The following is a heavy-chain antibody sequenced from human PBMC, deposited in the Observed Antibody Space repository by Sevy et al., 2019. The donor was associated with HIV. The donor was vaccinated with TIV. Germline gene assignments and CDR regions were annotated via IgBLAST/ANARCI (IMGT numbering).Heavy chain of an antibody. CDR3: LRGGGGY. J-gene: IGHJ4*02. CDR2: INRDGSEK. D-gene: IGHD5-12*01. CDR1: GFTFSDYW. V-gene: IGHV3-7*01. Sequence: GGSLRLSCEASGFTFSDYWMTWVRQAPGKGLEWVASINRDGSEKYYIDSVKGQFIISRHNIKNSLFLQMNALRVEDTAVYYCLRGGGGYWGQEILVTVSS.